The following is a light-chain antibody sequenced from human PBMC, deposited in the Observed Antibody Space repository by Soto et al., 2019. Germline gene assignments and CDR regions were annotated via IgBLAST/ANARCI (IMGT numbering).Light chain of an antibody. V-gene: IGLV2-8*01. CDR1: SSDVGRYNY. Sequence: QSALTQPPSASGSPGQSVTISCTGTSSDVGRYNYVSWYQQHPGKAPKLLIYEVTKRPSGVPDRFSGSKSGNTASLTVSGLQAEDVADHYCKSYAGRKLVFGGGTKLTVL. CDR2: EVT. J-gene: IGLJ2*01. CDR3: KSYAGRKLV.